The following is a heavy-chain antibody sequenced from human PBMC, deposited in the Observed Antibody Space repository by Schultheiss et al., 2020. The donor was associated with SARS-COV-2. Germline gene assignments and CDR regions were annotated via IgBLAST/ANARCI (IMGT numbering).Heavy chain of an antibody. D-gene: IGHD4-23*01. CDR1: GFTFSSYS. J-gene: IGHJ4*02. V-gene: IGHV3-21*01. CDR2: ISSSSNYI. CDR3: ARAEYGGNSLDY. Sequence: GESLKISCAASGFTFSSYSMNWVRQAPGKGLEWVSSISSSSNYIYYADSVEGRFTISRDNAWNSLYLQMNSLRAEDTAVYYCARAEYGGNSLDYWGQGTLVTVSS.